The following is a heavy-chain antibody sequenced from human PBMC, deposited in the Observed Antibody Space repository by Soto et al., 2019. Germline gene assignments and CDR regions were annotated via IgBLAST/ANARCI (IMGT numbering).Heavy chain of an antibody. CDR1: GYTFTSYD. V-gene: IGHV1-8*01. D-gene: IGHD4-17*01. CDR3: AREDYGGRPGY. J-gene: IGHJ4*02. Sequence: QVQLVQSGAEVKKPGASVKVSCKASGYTFTSYDISWVRQATGQGLEWMGWMNPNSGNTGCAQKFRGRXTXTXXTSISSAYMELSSLRSEDTAVYYCAREDYGGRPGYWGQGTLVTVSS. CDR2: MNPNSGNT.